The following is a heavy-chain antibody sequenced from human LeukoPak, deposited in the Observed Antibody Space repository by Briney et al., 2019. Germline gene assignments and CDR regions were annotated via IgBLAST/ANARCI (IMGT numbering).Heavy chain of an antibody. D-gene: IGHD1-26*01. Sequence: ASVKVSCKASGGTFSSYAISWVRQAPGQGLEWMGGIIPIFGTANYAQKFQGRVTMTRDTSTSTVYMELSSLRSEDTAVYYCATPRLDGWEGYYFDYWGQGTLVTVSS. V-gene: IGHV1-69*05. CDR3: ATPRLDGWEGYYFDY. J-gene: IGHJ4*02. CDR2: IIPIFGTA. CDR1: GGTFSSYA.